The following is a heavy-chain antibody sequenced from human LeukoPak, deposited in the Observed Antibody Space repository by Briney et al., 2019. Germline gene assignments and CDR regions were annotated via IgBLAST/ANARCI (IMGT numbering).Heavy chain of an antibody. Sequence: GGSLRLSCAASGFTFSSYWMSWVRQAPGKGLEWVANIKQDGSEKYYVDSVKGRFTISRDNAKNSLYLQMNSLRAEDTAVYYCARPRGYFDWVIDYWGQGTLVTVSS. CDR2: IKQDGSEK. CDR1: GFTFSSYW. CDR3: ARPRGYFDWVIDY. J-gene: IGHJ4*02. D-gene: IGHD3-9*01. V-gene: IGHV3-7*01.